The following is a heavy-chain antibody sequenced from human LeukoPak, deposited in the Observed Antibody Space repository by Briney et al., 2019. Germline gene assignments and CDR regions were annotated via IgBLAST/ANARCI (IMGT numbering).Heavy chain of an antibody. D-gene: IGHD3-22*01. CDR2: IYYSGST. Sequence: SETLSLTCTVSGGSISSYYWSWIRQPPGKGLEWIGYIYYSGSTNYNPSLKSRVTISVDTSKNQFFLKLSSVTAADTAVYYCARATYYYDSSGYRNWFDPWGQGTLVSVSS. V-gene: IGHV4-59*08. J-gene: IGHJ5*02. CDR3: ARATYYYDSSGYRNWFDP. CDR1: GGSISSYY.